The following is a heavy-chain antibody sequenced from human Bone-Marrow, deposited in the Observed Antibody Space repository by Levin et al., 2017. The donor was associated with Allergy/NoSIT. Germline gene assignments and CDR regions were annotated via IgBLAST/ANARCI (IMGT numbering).Heavy chain of an antibody. Sequence: GSLRLSSVVSGGSISSSNWWSWVRQPPGKGLEWIGEIYHSGSTNYNPSLKSRVTISVDKSKNQFSLKLTSVTAADTAVYYCARGVGATSGFWFDPWGQGTLVTVSS. CDR2: IYHSGST. V-gene: IGHV4-4*02. D-gene: IGHD1-26*01. J-gene: IGHJ5*02. CDR1: GGSISSSNW. CDR3: ARGVGATSGFWFDP.